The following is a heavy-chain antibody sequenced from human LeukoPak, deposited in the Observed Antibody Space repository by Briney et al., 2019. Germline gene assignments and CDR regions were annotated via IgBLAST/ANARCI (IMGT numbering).Heavy chain of an antibody. J-gene: IGHJ4*02. Sequence: GGSLRLSCAASGFAVTDNYMSWVRQAPGKGLEWVSVIYSGGTTYYADSVKGRFTISRDSSKNTLFLQMNSLTPEDTAVYYCARDGDVVVQTYDYWGQGTLVTVSS. D-gene: IGHD2-21*01. CDR1: GFAVTDNY. V-gene: IGHV3-53*01. CDR3: ARDGDVVVQTYDY. CDR2: IYSGGTT.